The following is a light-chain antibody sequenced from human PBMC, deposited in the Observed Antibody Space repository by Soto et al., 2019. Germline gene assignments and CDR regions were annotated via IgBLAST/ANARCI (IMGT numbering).Light chain of an antibody. CDR1: SGHSSYI. J-gene: IGLJ3*02. CDR2: LEGSGSY. V-gene: IGLV4-60*03. CDR3: ETWDSNTRV. Sequence: QAVLTQSSYASASLGSSVKLTCTLSSGHSSYIIAWHQQQPGKAPRYLMKLEGSGSYNKGSGVPDRFSGSSSGADRYLTISNLQSEDEADYYCETWDSNTRVFGGGTKLTVL.